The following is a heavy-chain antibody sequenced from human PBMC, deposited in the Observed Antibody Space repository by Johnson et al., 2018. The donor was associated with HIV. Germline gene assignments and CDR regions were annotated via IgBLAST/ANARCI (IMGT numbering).Heavy chain of an antibody. D-gene: IGHD3-10*01. V-gene: IGHV3-13*01. Sequence: VQLVESGGGVVQPGRSLRLSCAASGFTFSSYDMHWVRQATGKGLEWVSAIGTAGDTYYPGSVKDRFTISRDNSKNTLYLQMNSLRAEDTAVYYCAKDSSVLLCFDIWGQGTMVTVSS. CDR3: AKDSSVLLCFDI. CDR1: GFTFSSYD. J-gene: IGHJ3*02. CDR2: IGTAGDT.